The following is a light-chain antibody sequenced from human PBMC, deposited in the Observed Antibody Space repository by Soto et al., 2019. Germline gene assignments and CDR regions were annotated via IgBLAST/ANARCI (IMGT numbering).Light chain of an antibody. CDR3: QQYNTYFRT. V-gene: IGKV1-5*03. Sequence: DIQMTQSPSTLSASVGDRVTITCRASQSISPWLAWYQHKPGKAPKLLIYKASSLEVGVPSRFSGSGSGTEFTLTISSLQPDDFATCYCQQYNTYFRTFGEGTKVEVK. CDR2: KAS. CDR1: QSISPW. J-gene: IGKJ1*01.